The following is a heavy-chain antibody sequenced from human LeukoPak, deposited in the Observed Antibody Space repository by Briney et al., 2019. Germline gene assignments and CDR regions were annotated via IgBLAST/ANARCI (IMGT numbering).Heavy chain of an antibody. J-gene: IGHJ3*02. CDR3: AKVKGEVIGAFDI. V-gene: IGHV3-30*18. D-gene: IGHD3-16*01. CDR2: ISYDGNNR. Sequence: GGSLILSCAASRFTFSSYGMHWVRQAPGKGLEWVAVISYDGNNRYYADSVKGRFTISRYNSKNTLYLQMNSLRAEDTAAYYCAKVKGEVIGAFDIWGQGTMVTVSS. CDR1: RFTFSSYG.